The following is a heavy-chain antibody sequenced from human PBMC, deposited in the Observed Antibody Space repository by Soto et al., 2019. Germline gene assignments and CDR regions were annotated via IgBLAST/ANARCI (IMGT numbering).Heavy chain of an antibody. CDR3: ARSLLQGDF. D-gene: IGHD2-21*01. J-gene: IGHJ4*02. CDR2: INPNGGRT. Sequence: QVQLVQSGAEVKKPGASVKVSCKASGYIFIHYYIHWVRQAPGQGLEWKAIINPNGGRTNYAQKFQGRITVTSDTSTTTVSMELNILGSADTAVYFCARSLLQGDFWGQGTLVTVSS. CDR1: GYIFIHYY. V-gene: IGHV1-46*01.